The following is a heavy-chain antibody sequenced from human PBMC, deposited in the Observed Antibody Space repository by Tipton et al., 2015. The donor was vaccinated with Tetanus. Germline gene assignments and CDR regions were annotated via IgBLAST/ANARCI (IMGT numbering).Heavy chain of an antibody. J-gene: IGHJ4*02. CDR3: TPGKYSGYDNFDY. CDR1: GFTFSGSA. Sequence: GSLRLSCATSGFTFSGSAMHWVRQASGKGLEWIGLIRNKANNYATAYTASVKGRFIISRDDSKNTAYLQMNTLKTEDTAVYYCTPGKYSGYDNFDYWGQGTLVTVSS. V-gene: IGHV3-73*01. CDR2: IRNKANNYAT. D-gene: IGHD5-12*01.